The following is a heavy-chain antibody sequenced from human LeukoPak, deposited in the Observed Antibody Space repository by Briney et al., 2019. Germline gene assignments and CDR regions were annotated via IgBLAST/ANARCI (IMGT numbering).Heavy chain of an antibody. J-gene: IGHJ4*02. CDR1: GYTFTSYD. Sequence: ASVKVSCKASGYTFTSYDINWVRQATGQGLEWMGWINPNSGGTNYAQKFQGRVTMTRDTSISTAYMELSRLRSDDTAVYYCARAYYESSAYRHAVYFDYWGQGTLVTVSS. V-gene: IGHV1-2*02. D-gene: IGHD3-22*01. CDR3: ARAYYESSAYRHAVYFDY. CDR2: INPNSGGT.